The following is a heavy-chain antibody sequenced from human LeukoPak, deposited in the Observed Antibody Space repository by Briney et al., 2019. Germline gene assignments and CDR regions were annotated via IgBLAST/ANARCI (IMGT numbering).Heavy chain of an antibody. D-gene: IGHD6-19*01. CDR1: GLTFSSYG. CDR3: AKAEYSSGWYQDY. V-gene: IGHV3-30*18. J-gene: IGHJ4*02. CDR2: ISYDGSNK. Sequence: GRSLRLSCAASGLTFSSYGMHWVRQAPGKGLEWVAVISYDGSNKYYADSVKGRFTISRDNSKNTLYLQMNSLRAEDTAVYYCAKAEYSSGWYQDYWGQGTLVTVSS.